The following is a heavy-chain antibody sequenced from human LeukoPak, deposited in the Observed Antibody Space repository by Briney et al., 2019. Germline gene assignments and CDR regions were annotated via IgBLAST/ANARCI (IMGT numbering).Heavy chain of an antibody. CDR1: GFTVSSNY. V-gene: IGHV3-53*04. CDR2: IYSGGST. D-gene: IGHD3-22*01. CDR3: ASRTYYYDSSGYYFDY. Sequence: GGSLRLSCAASGFTVSSNYMSWVRQAPGKGLEWVSVIYSGGSTYYADSVKGRFTISRHNSKNTLYLQMNSLTAEDTAVYYCASRTYYYDSSGYYFDYWGQGTLVTVSP. J-gene: IGHJ4*02.